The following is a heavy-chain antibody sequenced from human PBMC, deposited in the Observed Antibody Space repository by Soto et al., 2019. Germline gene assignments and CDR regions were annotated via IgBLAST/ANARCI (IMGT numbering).Heavy chain of an antibody. V-gene: IGHV4-59*01. Sequence: PSETLSLTCTAPWGCISSYYWSWFWQPPGLGLEWIGYIYYSGSTNYNPSLKGRVTISVDTSKNQCSLKLSSVTAADTAVYYCARGIGWYNLYYYYGMDVWGQGATVT. J-gene: IGHJ6*02. D-gene: IGHD6-19*01. CDR1: WGCISSYY. CDR2: IYYSGST. CDR3: ARGIGWYNLYYYYGMDV.